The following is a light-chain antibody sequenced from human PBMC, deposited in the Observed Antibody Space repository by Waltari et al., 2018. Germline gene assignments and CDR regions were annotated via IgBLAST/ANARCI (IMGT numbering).Light chain of an antibody. CDR1: SSDVGGNNY. Sequence: QSALTQPASVSGSPGQSIPISCTGPSSDVGGNNYVSWYQQHPGKAPKLMIYAVSNRPSGVSNRFSGSKSGNTASLTISGLQAEDEAHYYCSSYISSDTLELFGGGTSLTV. V-gene: IGLV2-14*03. CDR2: AVS. CDR3: SSYISSDTLEL. J-gene: IGLJ2*01.